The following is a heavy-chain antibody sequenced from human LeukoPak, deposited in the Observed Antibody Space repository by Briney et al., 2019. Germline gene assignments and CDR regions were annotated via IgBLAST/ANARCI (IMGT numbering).Heavy chain of an antibody. CDR2: IDPNSGGT. D-gene: IGHD5-24*01. V-gene: IGHV1-2*02. Sequence: ASVKVSCKASGYTFTGYYMHWVRQAPGQGLEWMGWIDPNSGGTNYAQNFQGRVTMTRDTSISTAYMEVSRLTSDDTAVYYCAKDIRDGYSFDYWGQGTLVTVSS. CDR1: GYTFTGYY. CDR3: AKDIRDGYSFDY. J-gene: IGHJ4*02.